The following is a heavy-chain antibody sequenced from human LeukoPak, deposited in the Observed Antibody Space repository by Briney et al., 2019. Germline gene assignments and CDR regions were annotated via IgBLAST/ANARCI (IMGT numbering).Heavy chain of an antibody. CDR2: ISSSSSYI. Sequence: PGGSLRLSCAASGFTFSSYSMNWVRQAPGKGLEWVSSISSSSSYIYYADLVKGRFTISRDNAKNSLYLQMNSLRAEDTAVYYCARDFLYRGYYAPIDYWGQGTLVTVSS. CDR1: GFTFSSYS. D-gene: IGHD3-22*01. J-gene: IGHJ4*02. CDR3: ARDFLYRGYYAPIDY. V-gene: IGHV3-21*01.